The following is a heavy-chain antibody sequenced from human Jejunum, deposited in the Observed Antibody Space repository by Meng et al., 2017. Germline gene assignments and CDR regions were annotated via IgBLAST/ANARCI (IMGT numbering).Heavy chain of an antibody. D-gene: IGHD1-1*01. J-gene: IGHJ4*02. CDR2: IRRGGGGT. CDR3: AKDVSSSWYKDY. Sequence: GGSLRLSCAASGFTLSSNGMSWVRQAPGKGLEWVSSIRRGGGGTKYADSGQGRFTISRDDAKTTLYLQMNSLSAEDTAIYYCAKDVSSSWYKDYWGQGTLVTVSS. CDR1: GFTLSSNG. V-gene: IGHV3-23*01.